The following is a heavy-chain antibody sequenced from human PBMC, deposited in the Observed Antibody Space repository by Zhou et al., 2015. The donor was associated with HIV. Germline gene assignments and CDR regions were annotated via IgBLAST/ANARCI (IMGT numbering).Heavy chain of an antibody. J-gene: IGHJ4*02. D-gene: IGHD3-10*01. V-gene: IGHV3-48*01. CDR2: ISSDGFTT. Sequence: EVQLFGVWGEAWYSLGGSLRLSCAASGFTFSGYGMTWVRQAPGKGLEWLSHISSDGFTTYYADVVKGRFLVSRDNAKNSLYLQMNSLRAEDTAVYYCARAQLWFGELLSPPLDYWGQGTLVTVSS. CDR1: GFTFSGYG. CDR3: ARAQLWFGELLSPPLDY.